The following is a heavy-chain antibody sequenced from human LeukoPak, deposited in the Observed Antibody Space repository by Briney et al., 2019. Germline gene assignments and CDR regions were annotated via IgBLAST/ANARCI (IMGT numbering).Heavy chain of an antibody. D-gene: IGHD6-19*01. CDR1: RFTFSDFY. Sequence: GGSLRLSCAASRFTFSDFYMSWIRQAPGEGLEWISYISNSGTTIYYADSVKGRFTLSRDNAKNSLYLQMNSLRGEDTAVYYCARHARVAGFDYWGLGTLVTVSS. CDR2: ISNSGTTI. V-gene: IGHV3-11*04. CDR3: ARHARVAGFDY. J-gene: IGHJ4*02.